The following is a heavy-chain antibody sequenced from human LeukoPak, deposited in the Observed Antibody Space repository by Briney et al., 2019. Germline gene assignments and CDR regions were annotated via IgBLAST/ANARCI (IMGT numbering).Heavy chain of an antibody. Sequence: GGSLRLSCAASGFTFDTYWMSWVRQAPGKGLEWVANIKQDGSEKDYVDSVKGRFTISRDNAKNSLYLQMNSLRADDTAVYYCARERFHGSGAPKYDCWGQGTLVTVSS. CDR3: ARERFHGSGAPKYDC. V-gene: IGHV3-7*01. CDR2: IKQDGSEK. D-gene: IGHD3-10*01. J-gene: IGHJ4*02. CDR1: GFTFDTYW.